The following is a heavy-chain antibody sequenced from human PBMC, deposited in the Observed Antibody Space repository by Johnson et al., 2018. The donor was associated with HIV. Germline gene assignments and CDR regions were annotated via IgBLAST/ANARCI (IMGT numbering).Heavy chain of an antibody. Sequence: QVQLVESGGGVVQPGRSLRLSCAASGFTFSSYAMHWVRQAPGKGLEWVAVISYDGSNKYYAESVKGRFTISRDNSKNTLYLQMNSLTAEDTAVYCCARQFRSVGAPDAFDIWGQGTMVTVSS. CDR2: ISYDGSNK. J-gene: IGHJ3*02. CDR1: GFTFSSYA. D-gene: IGHD1-26*01. V-gene: IGHV3-30*14. CDR3: ARQFRSVGAPDAFDI.